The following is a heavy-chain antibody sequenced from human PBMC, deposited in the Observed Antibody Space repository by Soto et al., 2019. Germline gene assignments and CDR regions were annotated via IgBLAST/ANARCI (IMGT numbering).Heavy chain of an antibody. CDR3: ARHRAPYPDRHGCNL. Sequence: EVQLVESGGGLVQPGGSLTLSCAASEFTFSSYYMSWVRQAPGKGLEWVANIRHDGGARDYLDSVKGRFTISRDNAKNSLYLQMNDLRADDTAVYYCARHRAPYPDRHGCNLWGQGTLVTVSS. J-gene: IGHJ4*02. CDR2: IRHDGGAR. CDR1: EFTFSSYY. D-gene: IGHD3-10*01. V-gene: IGHV3-7*05.